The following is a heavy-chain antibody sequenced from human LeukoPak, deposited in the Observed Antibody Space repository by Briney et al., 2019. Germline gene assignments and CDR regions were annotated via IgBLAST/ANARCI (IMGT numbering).Heavy chain of an antibody. Sequence: SETLSLTCAVYGGSFSAYYWSWIRQPPGKGLEWIGEINHSGSTNYNPSLKSRVTISVDTSKNQFSLNLSSVTAADTAVYYCACQVGATAYNRFDPWGQGTLVTVSS. J-gene: IGHJ5*02. CDR3: ACQVGATAYNRFDP. D-gene: IGHD1-26*01. CDR1: GGSFSAYY. CDR2: INHSGST. V-gene: IGHV4-34*01.